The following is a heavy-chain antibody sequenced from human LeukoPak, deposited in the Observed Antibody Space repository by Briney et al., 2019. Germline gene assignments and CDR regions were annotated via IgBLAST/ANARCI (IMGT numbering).Heavy chain of an antibody. CDR1: GFTFSTYS. V-gene: IGHV3-48*01. CDR3: AKRGCDTNGCPYYFDY. CDR2: ISSSSSII. Sequence: GRSLRLSCAASGFTFSTYSMNWVRQAPGKGLEWVSYISSSSSIINYADSVKGRFTISRDNFKNTLYLQMNSLRAEDTAVYYCAKRGCDTNGCPYYFDYWGQGTLVTVSS. D-gene: IGHD2-8*01. J-gene: IGHJ4*02.